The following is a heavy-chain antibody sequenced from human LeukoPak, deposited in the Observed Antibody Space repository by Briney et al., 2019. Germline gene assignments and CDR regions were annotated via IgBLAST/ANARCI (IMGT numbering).Heavy chain of an antibody. CDR2: IRQDGGLK. D-gene: IGHD1-26*01. CDR3: AREIVGAIKSYFDY. V-gene: IGHV3-7*01. J-gene: IGHJ4*02. Sequence: GGSLRLSCAASGFTFRNYAMTWVRQAPGKGLEWVANIRQDGGLKHYVDSVKGRFTISRDNAENSLYLQMNSLRAEDTAVYYCAREIVGAIKSYFDYWGQGTLVTASS. CDR1: GFTFRNYA.